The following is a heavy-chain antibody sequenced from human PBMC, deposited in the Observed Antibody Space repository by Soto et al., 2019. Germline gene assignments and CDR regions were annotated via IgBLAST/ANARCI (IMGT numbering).Heavy chain of an antibody. CDR1: GFSFSTTW. J-gene: IGHJ6*02. V-gene: IGHV3-74*03. CDR3: ATDRSYAYNV. Sequence: EVQVVESGGGLVQPGGSLRLSCAASGFSFSTTWMHWVRHVPGKGLVWVSYINSDGSTTTYADSVKGRFTISRDNAKNTVYRQMNSLRADDTAVYYCATDRSYAYNVWGQGASVTVSS. D-gene: IGHD2-2*01. CDR2: INSDGSTT.